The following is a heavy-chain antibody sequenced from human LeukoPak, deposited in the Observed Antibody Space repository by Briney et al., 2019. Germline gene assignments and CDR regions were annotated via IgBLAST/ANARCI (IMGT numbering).Heavy chain of an antibody. CDR2: ISAYNGNT. V-gene: IGHV1-18*01. J-gene: IGHJ4*02. D-gene: IGHD3-22*01. Sequence: ASVKVSCKASGYTLTSYGISWVRQAPGQGLEWMGWISAYNGNTNYAQKLQGRVTMTTDTSTSTAYMELRSLRSDDTDVYYCARDRGWGNYYDSSGYYLSGPSYWGQGTLVTVSS. CDR1: GYTLTSYG. CDR3: ARDRGWGNYYDSSGYYLSGPSY.